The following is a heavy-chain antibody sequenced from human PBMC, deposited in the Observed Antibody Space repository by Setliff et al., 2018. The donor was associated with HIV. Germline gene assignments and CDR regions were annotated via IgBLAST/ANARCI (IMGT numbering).Heavy chain of an antibody. V-gene: IGHV1-2*02. CDR3: ARVWLHNDGDKPRFDP. J-gene: IGHJ5*02. CDR1: GYIFTVYH. CDR2: INPNSGGT. Sequence: ASVKVSCKASGYIFTVYHIHWVRQAPGQGLEWVGWINPNSGGTKFAEEFQDRVTMTRDTSISTAYMELSRLRFDDTAVYYCARVWLHNDGDKPRFDPWGQGILVTVSS. D-gene: IGHD5-12*01.